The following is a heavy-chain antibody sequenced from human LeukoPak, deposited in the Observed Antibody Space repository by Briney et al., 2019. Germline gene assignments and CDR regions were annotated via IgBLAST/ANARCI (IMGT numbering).Heavy chain of an antibody. CDR1: GYTFTGYY. CDR3: ARDSLLGYCSSTSCGRFDP. J-gene: IGHJ5*02. V-gene: IGHV1-46*01. D-gene: IGHD2-2*01. CDR2: INPSGGST. Sequence: ASVKVSCKASGYTFTGYYMHWVRQAPGQGLEWTGIINPSGGSTSYAQKFQGRVTMTRDTSTSTVYMELSSLRSEDTAVYYCARDSLLGYCSSTSCGRFDPWGQGTLVTVSS.